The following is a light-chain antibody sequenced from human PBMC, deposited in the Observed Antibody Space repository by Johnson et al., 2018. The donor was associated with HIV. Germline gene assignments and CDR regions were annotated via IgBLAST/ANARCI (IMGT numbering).Light chain of an antibody. V-gene: IGLV1-51*02. Sequence: QPVLTQPPSVSAAPGQKVTISCSGSSSNIGNNYVSWYQQLLGTAPKLLIYENNKRPSGIPDRFSGSKSGTSATLGITGLQTGAEADYYCGTWDSSLSVYVFGTGTEVTV. J-gene: IGLJ1*01. CDR1: SSNIGNNY. CDR3: GTWDSSLSVYV. CDR2: ENN.